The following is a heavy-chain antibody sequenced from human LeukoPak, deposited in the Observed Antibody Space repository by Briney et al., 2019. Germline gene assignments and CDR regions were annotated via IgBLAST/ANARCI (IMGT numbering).Heavy chain of an antibody. V-gene: IGHV4-34*01. CDR1: GGSLSGYY. D-gene: IGHD1-26*01. Sequence: PSETPSLTCAVYGGSLSGYYWSWIRQPPGKGLEWIGEINHSGSTNYNPSLKSRVTISVDTSKNQFSLKLSSVTAADTAVYYCARGPGGSYLNWFDPWGQGTLVTVSS. CDR2: INHSGST. CDR3: ARGPGGSYLNWFDP. J-gene: IGHJ5*02.